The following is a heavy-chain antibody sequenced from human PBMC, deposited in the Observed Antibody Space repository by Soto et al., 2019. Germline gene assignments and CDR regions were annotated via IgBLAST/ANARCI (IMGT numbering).Heavy chain of an antibody. D-gene: IGHD4-4*01. V-gene: IGHV5-51*01. CDR1: GCSFTSYW. Sequence: GESLKISCKGSGCSFTSYWIGWVRQMPGKGLEWMGIIYPGDSDTRYSPSFQGQVTISADKSISTAYLQWSSLKASDTAMYYCARQVTGDYYYYYGMDVWGQGTTVTVSS. J-gene: IGHJ6*01. CDR2: IYPGDSDT. CDR3: ARQVTGDYYYYYGMDV.